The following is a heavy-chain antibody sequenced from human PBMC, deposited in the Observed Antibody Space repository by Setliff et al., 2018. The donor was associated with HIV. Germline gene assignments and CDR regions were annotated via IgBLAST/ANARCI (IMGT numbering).Heavy chain of an antibody. CDR1: GGTFSSYA. V-gene: IGHV1-69*13. Sequence: ASVMVSCKASGGTFSSYAISWVRQAPGQGLEWMGGIIPIFGTANYAQKFQGRVTITADESTSTAYMELSSLRSEDTAVYYCARSTYYYDSSGYYNAFDIWGQGTMVTVSS. CDR3: ARSTYYYDSSGYYNAFDI. J-gene: IGHJ3*02. D-gene: IGHD3-22*01. CDR2: IIPIFGTA.